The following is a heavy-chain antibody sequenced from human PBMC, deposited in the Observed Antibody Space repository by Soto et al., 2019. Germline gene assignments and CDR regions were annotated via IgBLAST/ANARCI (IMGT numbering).Heavy chain of an antibody. J-gene: IGHJ4*02. V-gene: IGHV3-9*01. CDR2: ITYNGGII. Sequence: GGSLRLSCVASGFTFDDHAMHWVRQAPGKGLEWVSGITYNGGIIAYADSVKGRFTISRGNAKNSLYLQMNSLSADDTALYYCVKDASMVQARFDYWGPGTMVTFSS. CDR3: VKDASMVQARFDY. D-gene: IGHD3-10*01. CDR1: GFTFDDHA.